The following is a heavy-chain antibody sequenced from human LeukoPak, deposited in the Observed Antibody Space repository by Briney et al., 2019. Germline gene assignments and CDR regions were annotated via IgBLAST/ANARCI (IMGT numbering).Heavy chain of an antibody. CDR2: IYYSGST. CDR1: GGSIIAFY. J-gene: IGHJ5*02. D-gene: IGHD3-10*01. Sequence: PSETLSLTCTVSGGSIIAFYWSWIRQPPGKGLEWIGYIYYSGSTNYTPSLKSRVTMSVDTSKNQFSLKLSSVTAADTAVYYCARVDARGRWFDPWGQGTLVTVSS. V-gene: IGHV4-59*01. CDR3: ARVDARGRWFDP.